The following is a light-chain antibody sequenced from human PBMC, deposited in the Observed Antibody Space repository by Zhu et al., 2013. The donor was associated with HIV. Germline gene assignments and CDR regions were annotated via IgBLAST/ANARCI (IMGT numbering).Light chain of an antibody. CDR3: QQYAGSPST. CDR2: GAS. Sequence: EIVLTQSPGTLSLFPGERVTLSCRASQSVSSNYLAWYQQKPGQAPRLLIYGASSRATGIPDRFSGSGSGTDFTLTISRLEPEDFAVYYCQQYAGSPSTFGGGTKVEI. J-gene: IGKJ4*01. CDR1: QSVSSNY. V-gene: IGKV3-20*01.